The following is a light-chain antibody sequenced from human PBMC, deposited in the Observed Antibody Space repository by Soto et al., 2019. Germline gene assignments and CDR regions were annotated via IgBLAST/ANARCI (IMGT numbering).Light chain of an antibody. CDR2: GAS. J-gene: IGKJ4*01. CDR3: QHDGSSPLT. Sequence: IPLTESPKTLSLSHGEIATPFCKTSQSVSSSYLASYQQKPGQAPRLLIYGASSRATGIPDSFSGSGSATDFTLTISRLEPEDFAVYYCQHDGSSPLTFAGGTKVDIK. CDR1: QSVSSSY. V-gene: IGKV3-20*01.